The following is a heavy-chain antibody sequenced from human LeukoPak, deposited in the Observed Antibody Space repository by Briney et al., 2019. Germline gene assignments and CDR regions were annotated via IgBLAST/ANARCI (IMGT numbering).Heavy chain of an antibody. J-gene: IGHJ4*02. CDR2: ISWDGGST. CDR1: GFTFDDYI. V-gene: IGHV3-43*01. CDR3: ATGGDYYGSGSYLY. Sequence: SGGSLRLSCAASGFTFDDYIMHWVRQAPGKGLEWVSLISWDGGSTYYADSVKGRFTISRDNSKNSLYLQMNSLRTEDTASYYCATGGDYYGSGSYLYWGQGTLVTVSS. D-gene: IGHD3-10*01.